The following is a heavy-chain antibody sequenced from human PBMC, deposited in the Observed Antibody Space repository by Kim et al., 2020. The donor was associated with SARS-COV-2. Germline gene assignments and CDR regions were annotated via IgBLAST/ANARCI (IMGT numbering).Heavy chain of an antibody. Sequence: GGSLRLSCAASGFNFSNSHMHWVRQAPGKGLEWVALISNDGNIQAYAGSVKGRFTISRDNSQNTLYLQMTGLRADDTANYYCAREVRSSGSAGCFDPWGQGTLVTVSS. CDR3: AREVRSSGSAGCFDP. J-gene: IGHJ5*02. V-gene: IGHV3-30*03. D-gene: IGHD3-22*01. CDR1: GFNFSNSH. CDR2: ISNDGNIQ.